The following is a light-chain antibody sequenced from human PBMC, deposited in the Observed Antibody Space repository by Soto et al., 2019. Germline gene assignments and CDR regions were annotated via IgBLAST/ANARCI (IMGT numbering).Light chain of an antibody. J-gene: IGLJ1*01. CDR3: SSYTSSSPYV. CDR1: SSDVGGYNY. CDR2: DVS. V-gene: IGLV2-14*01. Sequence: QAVRTQPASVSGSPAQAITISSTGTSSDVGGYNYVSWYQQHPGKAPKLMIYDVSNRPSGVSNRFSGSKSGNTASLTISGLQAEDEADYYCSSYTSSSPYVFGTGTKVTVL.